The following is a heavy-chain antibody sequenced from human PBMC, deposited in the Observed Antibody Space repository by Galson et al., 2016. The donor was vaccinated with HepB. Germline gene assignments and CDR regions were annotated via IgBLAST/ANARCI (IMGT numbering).Heavy chain of an antibody. Sequence: SLRLSCAASGFSFRNALMSWVRQASGKGLEWVGRIKTKTDGGTIDYGAPVKGRFTISRDDSKNTLYLQMNSLKTEDTAVYYCNTTVNYDSWSGYSDWGQGTLVTVSS. V-gene: IGHV3-15*01. D-gene: IGHD3-3*01. CDR3: NTTVNYDSWSGYSD. CDR2: IKTKTDGGTI. J-gene: IGHJ4*02. CDR1: GFSFRNAL.